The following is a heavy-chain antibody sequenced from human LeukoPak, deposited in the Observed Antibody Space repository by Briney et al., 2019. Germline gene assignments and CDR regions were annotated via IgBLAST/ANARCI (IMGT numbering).Heavy chain of an antibody. J-gene: IGHJ4*02. V-gene: IGHV4-34*01. D-gene: IGHD5-12*01. Sequence: NTSETLSLTCAVYGGSFSGYYWSWIRQPPGKGLEWIGEINHSGSTNYNPSLKSRVTISVDTSKNQFSLKLSPVTAADTAVYYCARGGEWLRSAPFDYWGQGTLVTVSS. CDR3: ARGGEWLRSAPFDY. CDR2: INHSGST. CDR1: GGSFSGYY.